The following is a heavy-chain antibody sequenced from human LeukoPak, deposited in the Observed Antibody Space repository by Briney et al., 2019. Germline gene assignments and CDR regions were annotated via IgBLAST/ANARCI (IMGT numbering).Heavy chain of an antibody. CDR3: ARGRFDY. CDR2: INHSGST. J-gene: IGHJ4*02. CDR1: GGSFSGYY. V-gene: IGHV4-34*01. Sequence: SETLSLTCAVYGGSFSGYYWSWIRQPPGKGLEWIGEINHSGSTDYNPSLKSRVTISVDTSKNQFSLKLSSVTAADTAVYYCARGRFDYWGQGTLVTVSS.